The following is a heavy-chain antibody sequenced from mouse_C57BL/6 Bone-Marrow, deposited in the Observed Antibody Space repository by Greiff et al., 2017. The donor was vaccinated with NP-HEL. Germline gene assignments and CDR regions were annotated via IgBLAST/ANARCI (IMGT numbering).Heavy chain of an antibody. CDR2: IKPGSGGN. CDR3: ARSAYYDYDGRFAY. D-gene: IGHD2-4*01. CDR1: GYSFTNYF. J-gene: IGHJ3*01. Sequence: QVQLKQSGAELVRPGTSVSVSCKVSGYSFTNYFIGWVKQRPGQGLEWIGVIKPGSGGNNYNEKFNGKGTRTADKSSSTAYMQLSRLTSEDSAVYFCARSAYYDYDGRFAYWGQGTLVTVSA. V-gene: IGHV1-54*01.